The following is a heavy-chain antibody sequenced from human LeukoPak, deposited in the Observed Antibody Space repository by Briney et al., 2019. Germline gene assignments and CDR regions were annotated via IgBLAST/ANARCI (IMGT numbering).Heavy chain of an antibody. J-gene: IGHJ3*02. V-gene: IGHV4-39*07. CDR1: GGSISSSSYY. Sequence: SETLSLTCTVSGGSISSSSYYWGWIRQPPGKGLEWIGSIYYSGSTYYNPSLKSRVTISVDTSKNQFSLKLSSVTAADTAVYYCASFSSSWYLSAFDIWGQGTMVTVSS. CDR2: IYYSGST. D-gene: IGHD6-13*01. CDR3: ASFSSSWYLSAFDI.